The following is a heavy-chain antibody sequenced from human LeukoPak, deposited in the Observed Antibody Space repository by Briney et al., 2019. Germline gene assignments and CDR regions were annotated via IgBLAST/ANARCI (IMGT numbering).Heavy chain of an antibody. Sequence: GGSLRLSCAASGFTFSSYAMHWVRQAPGKGLEWVAVISYDGSNKYYADSVKGRFTNSRDNSKNTLYLQMNSLRAEDTAVYYCAREFSYYDSSGYYTFVGLVDYWGQGTLVTVSS. CDR2: ISYDGSNK. J-gene: IGHJ4*02. D-gene: IGHD3-22*01. V-gene: IGHV3-30*04. CDR3: AREFSYYDSSGYYTFVGLVDY. CDR1: GFTFSSYA.